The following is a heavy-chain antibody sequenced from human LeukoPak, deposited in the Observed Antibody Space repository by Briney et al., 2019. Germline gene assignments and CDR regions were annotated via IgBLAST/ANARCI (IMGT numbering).Heavy chain of an antibody. CDR3: AKGFYNDAIFDY. V-gene: IGHV3-21*01. CDR2: ISSSSSYI. CDR1: GFTFSSYS. J-gene: IGHJ4*02. D-gene: IGHD1-1*01. Sequence: GGSLRLSCAASGFTFSSYSMNWVRQAPGKGLEWVSSISSSSSYIYYADSVKGRFTISRDNAKNSLYLQMNSLRAEDTAVFYCAKGFYNDAIFDYWGQGTLVTVSS.